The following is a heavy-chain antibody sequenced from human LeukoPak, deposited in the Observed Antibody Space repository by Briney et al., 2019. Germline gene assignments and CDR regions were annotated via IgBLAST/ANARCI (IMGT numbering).Heavy chain of an antibody. CDR3: VKESPYGSPRFYYFDD. CDR1: GFTFSSYA. CDR2: IRGSDGRT. J-gene: IGHJ4*02. V-gene: IGHV3-23*01. Sequence: PGGSLRLSCVGSGFTFSSYAMSWVRQAPGKGPEWVSAIRGSDGRTFYGDCVKGRSTISRDNSRNTVYLQVNSLRAEDTALYYCVKESPYGSPRFYYFDDWGQGTLVTVSS. D-gene: IGHD1-26*01.